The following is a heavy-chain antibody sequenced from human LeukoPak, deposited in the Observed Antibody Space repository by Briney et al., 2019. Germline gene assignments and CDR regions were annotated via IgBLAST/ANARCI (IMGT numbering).Heavy chain of an antibody. Sequence: GGSLRLSCAASGFTVSSNHMSWVRQAPGKGLEWVSVIYSGGSTYCADSVKGRFTISRDNSKNTLYLQMNSLRAEDTAVYHCARAVAGRRGYYFDYWGQGTLVTASS. CDR1: GFTVSSNH. J-gene: IGHJ4*02. CDR2: IYSGGST. CDR3: ARAVAGRRGYYFDY. V-gene: IGHV3-53*01. D-gene: IGHD6-19*01.